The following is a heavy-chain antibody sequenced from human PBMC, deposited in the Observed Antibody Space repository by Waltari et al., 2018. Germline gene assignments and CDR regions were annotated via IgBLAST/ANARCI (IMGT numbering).Heavy chain of an antibody. CDR3: VRDEGQSEVFDT. J-gene: IGHJ5*02. D-gene: IGHD3-22*01. Sequence: QVQLVQSGAEMKKPGSSVRISCTGSGGRFNYYILSWVRQAPGQGLEWRGRAGPSLGKTKPEPKFQGSLTMTADKSTPTGYMELARLTAEDTAIYYCVRDEGQSEVFDTWGQGTLVTVSS. V-gene: IGHV1-69*08. CDR2: AGPSLGKT. CDR1: GGRFNYYI.